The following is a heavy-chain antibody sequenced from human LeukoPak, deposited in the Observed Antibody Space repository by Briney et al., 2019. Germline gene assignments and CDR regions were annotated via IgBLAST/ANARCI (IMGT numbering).Heavy chain of an antibody. CDR1: GFTFNTYA. D-gene: IGHD6-13*01. J-gene: IGHJ3*02. CDR2: LSGSGGST. Sequence: PGGSLRLSCAASGFTFNTYAMSWVRQAPGKGLEWVSALSGSGGSTYYADSVRGRFTISRDNSKNTLYLQMNSLRAEDTAVYYCAKGRRIAAFVLETYAFDIWRQPTMVSVYS. CDR3: AKGRRIAAFVLETYAFDI. V-gene: IGHV3-23*01.